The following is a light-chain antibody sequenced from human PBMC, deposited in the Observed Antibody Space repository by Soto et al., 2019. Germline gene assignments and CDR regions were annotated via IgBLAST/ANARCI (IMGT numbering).Light chain of an antibody. CDR2: AAS. V-gene: IGKV3-15*01. Sequence: EILMTQSPSTLSASAGERATLSCRASQSVNSNLAWYQQKPGQAPRLLISAASTMATGIPSRFSGSGSETDFPTTISSLQAEYFAVYYCQQYNNWWTFGQGTKVEIK. CDR1: QSVNSN. CDR3: QQYNNWWT. J-gene: IGKJ1*01.